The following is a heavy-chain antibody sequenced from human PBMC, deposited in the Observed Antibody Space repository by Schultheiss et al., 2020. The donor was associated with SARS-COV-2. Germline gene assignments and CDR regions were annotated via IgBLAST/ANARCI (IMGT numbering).Heavy chain of an antibody. J-gene: IGHJ5*02. CDR3: ARDDYSHWFDP. CDR2: IYYSGST. V-gene: IGHV4-59*12. Sequence: SQTLSLTCTVSGGSISSYYWSWIRQPPGKGLEWIGYIYYSGSTNYNPSLKSRVTISVDTSKNQFSLKLSSVTAADTAVYYCARDDYSHWFDPWGQGTLVTVSS. CDR1: GGSISSYY. D-gene: IGHD4-11*01.